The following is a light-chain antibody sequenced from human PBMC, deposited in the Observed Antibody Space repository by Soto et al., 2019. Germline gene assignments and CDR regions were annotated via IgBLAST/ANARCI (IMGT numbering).Light chain of an antibody. J-gene: IGLJ2*01. CDR1: SSDIGYYKY. Sequence: QSALTQPPSASGSPGQSVTISCTGTSSDIGYYKYVSWYQQHPGKAPKLILYEVIKRPSGVPDRFSGSKSGNTASLTVSGLQAEDEADYYCSSYTSSSTLAVFGGGTKLTVL. CDR2: EVI. V-gene: IGLV2-8*01. CDR3: SSYTSSSTLAV.